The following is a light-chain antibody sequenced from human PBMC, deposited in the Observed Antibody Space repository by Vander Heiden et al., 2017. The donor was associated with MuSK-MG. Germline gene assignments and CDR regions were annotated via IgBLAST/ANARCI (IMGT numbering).Light chain of an antibody. V-gene: IGLV2-14*03. J-gene: IGLJ2*01. CDR3: SSYTSSSVV. Sequence: QSALTPPASVSGSPGQSITISCPGTSSDVGGYYYVSWHQQDPVNAPKLMIYDVSNRPSGVPIRFSGSKTGNTASLTMAGLQAEDESDYYCSSYTSSSVVFGGGTKLTVL. CDR2: DVS. CDR1: SSDVGGYYY.